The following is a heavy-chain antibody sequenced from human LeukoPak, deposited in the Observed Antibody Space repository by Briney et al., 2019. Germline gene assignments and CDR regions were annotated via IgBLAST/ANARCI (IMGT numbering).Heavy chain of an antibody. CDR3: AKGILYGDYFDY. Sequence: PGGSLRLSCAASGFTFDDYAMHWVRQAPGKGPEWVSGISWNSGSIGYADSVKGRFTISRDNAKNSLYLQMNSLRAEDTALYYCAKGILYGDYFDYWGQGTLVTVSS. V-gene: IGHV3-9*01. D-gene: IGHD4-17*01. CDR1: GFTFDDYA. J-gene: IGHJ4*02. CDR2: ISWNSGSI.